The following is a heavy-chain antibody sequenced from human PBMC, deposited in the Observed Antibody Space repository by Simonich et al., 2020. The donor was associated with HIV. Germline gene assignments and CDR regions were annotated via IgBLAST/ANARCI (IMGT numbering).Heavy chain of an antibody. V-gene: IGHV1-69*10. CDR2: IIPILGKA. Sequence: QVQLVQSGAEVKKPGASVKVSCKASGYTFSNFGISWVRQAPGQGLEWMGWIIPILGKASYAQKFQGRVTITADISRSTAYMELSSLRSEDAAVYYCARVRGLQTPDAFDIWGQGTMVTVSS. CDR1: GYTFSNFG. D-gene: IGHD4-4*01. J-gene: IGHJ3*02. CDR3: ARVRGLQTPDAFDI.